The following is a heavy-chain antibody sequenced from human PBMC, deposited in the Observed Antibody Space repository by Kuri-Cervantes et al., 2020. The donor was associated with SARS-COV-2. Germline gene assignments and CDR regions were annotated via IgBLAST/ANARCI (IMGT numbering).Heavy chain of an antibody. D-gene: IGHD3-22*01. CDR1: GFTFSSYA. CDR2: LSGSGDNT. J-gene: IGHJ4*02. V-gene: IGHV3-23*01. CDR3: RSQHTIIVAVIAARRGY. Sequence: GESLKISCAASGFTFSSYAMHWVRQAPGKGLEWVSALSGSGDNTYYADSVKGRFTISRDNSKNTLYLQMNSLRAEDTAVYYCRSQHTIIVAVIAARRGYWGQGSLVTVSS.